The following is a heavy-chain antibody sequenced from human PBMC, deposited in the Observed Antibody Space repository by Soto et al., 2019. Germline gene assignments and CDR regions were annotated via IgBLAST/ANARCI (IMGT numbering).Heavy chain of an antibody. Sequence: SETLSLTCTVSGGSFSSGSYYWGWIRQPPGKGLEWIGSIYYSGSTYYNPSLKSRVSISVDTSKNQFSLKLSSVTAADTAVYYCARQIFHYYGSGSHSSSCFDPWGKGTLVTVSP. V-gene: IGHV4-39*01. CDR2: IYYSGST. D-gene: IGHD3-10*01. CDR1: GGSFSSGSYY. CDR3: ARQIFHYYGSGSHSSSCFDP. J-gene: IGHJ5*02.